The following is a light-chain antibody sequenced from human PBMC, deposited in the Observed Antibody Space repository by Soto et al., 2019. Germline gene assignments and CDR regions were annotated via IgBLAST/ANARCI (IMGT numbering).Light chain of an antibody. V-gene: IGKV1-27*01. CDR1: QAIRNS. CDR3: QKYFSAPFT. J-gene: IGKJ3*01. Sequence: DIQMTQSPSSLSASVGDRVTITCRASQAIRNSLAWYQQKPGKVPSLLIYAASTLQPGVPSRFSGSGSGTDFTLTISSLQPEDVATYCYQKYFSAPFTFGPGTNRAIK. CDR2: AAS.